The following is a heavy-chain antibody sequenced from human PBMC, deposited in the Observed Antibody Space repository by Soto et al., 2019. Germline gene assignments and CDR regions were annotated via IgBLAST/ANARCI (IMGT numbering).Heavy chain of an antibody. V-gene: IGHV4-4*07. J-gene: IGHJ4*02. CDR3: ARSHSILTGYYYFDY. CDR2: IYSGGST. D-gene: IGHD3-9*01. Sequence: SETLSLTCTVSGGSISCQYWSWIRQPAGKGPEWIGRIYSGGSTNFNPSLKSRVTMSVDTSKNQFSLKLISVTAADTAVYYCARSHSILTGYYYFDYWGQGVLVTVSS. CDR1: GGSISCQY.